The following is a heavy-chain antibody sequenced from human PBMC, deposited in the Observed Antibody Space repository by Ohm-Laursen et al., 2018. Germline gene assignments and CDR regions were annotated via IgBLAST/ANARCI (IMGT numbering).Heavy chain of an antibody. CDR2: INSDGSST. Sequence: GSLRLSCSASGFTFSSYWMHWVRQAPGKGLVWVSRINSDGSSTSYADSVKGRFTISRDNAKNTLYLQMNSLRAEDTAVYYCSKVGYSYGPFDYWGQGTLVTVSS. D-gene: IGHD5-18*01. CDR3: SKVGYSYGPFDY. J-gene: IGHJ4*02. CDR1: GFTFSSYW. V-gene: IGHV3-74*01.